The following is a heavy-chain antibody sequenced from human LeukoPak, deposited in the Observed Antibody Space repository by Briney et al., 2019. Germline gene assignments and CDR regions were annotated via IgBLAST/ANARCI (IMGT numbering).Heavy chain of an antibody. CDR3: ARGFGTKGWELLPGTDFDY. D-gene: IGHD3-10*01. Sequence: SETLSLTCAVSGYSISSGYYWGWIRQPPGKGLEWIGSIHHSGSTYYNPSLKSRVTISVDTSKNQFSLKLSSVTAAGTAVYYCARGFGTKGWELLPGTDFDYWGQGTLVTVSS. CDR2: IHHSGST. V-gene: IGHV4-38-2*01. J-gene: IGHJ4*02. CDR1: GYSISSGYY.